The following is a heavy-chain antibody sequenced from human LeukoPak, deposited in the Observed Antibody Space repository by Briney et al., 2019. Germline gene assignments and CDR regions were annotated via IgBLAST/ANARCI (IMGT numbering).Heavy chain of an antibody. CDR3: ARMSRWSASSGYYDDGVY. D-gene: IGHD3-22*01. V-gene: IGHV1-2*02. CDR2: INPNIGGT. Sequence: AAVKVSCKASGYTFTGYYMHWVRQAPGQGLEWMGWINPNIGGTNYAQKFQGRVSMTRDTSISTANMEVSRLSSDDTAVYYCARMSRWSASSGYYDDGVYWGQGTLVTVSS. J-gene: IGHJ4*02. CDR1: GYTFTGYY.